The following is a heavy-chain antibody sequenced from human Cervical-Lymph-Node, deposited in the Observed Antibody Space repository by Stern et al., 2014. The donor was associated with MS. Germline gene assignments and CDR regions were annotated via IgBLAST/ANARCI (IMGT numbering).Heavy chain of an antibody. J-gene: IGHJ4*02. V-gene: IGHV1-18*01. Sequence: VQLVECGPEVKKPGASVKVSCQTSGYAFATSDITWVRQAPGQGLEWMGWNRVTTGYTYYAQKFQDRIAMTADTSTTTAYMELRSLRSDDTAVYYCARERDLMNTFEGVCADYWGQGTLVTVSS. CDR1: GYAFATSD. D-gene: IGHD3-16*01. CDR2: NRVTTGYT. CDR3: ARERDLMNTFEGVCADY.